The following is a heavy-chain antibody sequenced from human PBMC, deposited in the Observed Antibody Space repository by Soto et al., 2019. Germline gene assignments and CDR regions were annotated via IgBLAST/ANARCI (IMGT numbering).Heavy chain of an antibody. Sequence: SETLSLTCTVSGGSVSSDTHYWSWIRQPPGKRLEWIGFVYSSGSTNYNPSLKSRVTMSVDTSKNQFSLKLRSVIVADTPVYLFARFVRSCSGTTCYTRADVWGQGTTVTVSS. CDR2: VYSSGST. CDR1: GGSVSSDTHY. D-gene: IGHD2-2*02. CDR3: ARFVRSCSGTTCYTRADV. V-gene: IGHV4-61*01. J-gene: IGHJ6*02.